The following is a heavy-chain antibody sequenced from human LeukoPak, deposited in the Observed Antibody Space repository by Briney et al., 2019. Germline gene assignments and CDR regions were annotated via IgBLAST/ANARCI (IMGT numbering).Heavy chain of an antibody. CDR2: ISGSGGST. CDR3: AQAPRGYYYMDV. CDR1: GFTFSSYA. V-gene: IGHV3-23*01. D-gene: IGHD3-16*01. J-gene: IGHJ6*03. Sequence: PGGSLRLSCAASGFTFSSYAMSWVRQAPGKGLEWVSAISGSGGSTYYADSVKGRFSISRDNSKNTLYLQMNSLRAEDTAVYYCAQAPRGYYYMDVWGKGTTVTVSS.